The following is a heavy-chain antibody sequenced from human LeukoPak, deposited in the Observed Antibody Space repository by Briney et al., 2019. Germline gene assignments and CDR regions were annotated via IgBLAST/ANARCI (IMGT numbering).Heavy chain of an antibody. J-gene: IGHJ4*02. V-gene: IGHV3-20*04. Sequence: RPGGSLRLSCAASGFTFDDFAMSWVRQAPGKGLEWVSGINWNGGSTSYADSVKGRFTISRDNAKNSLYLQMNSLRAEDTALYYCAREEFDYWGQGTLVTVSS. CDR3: AREEFDY. CDR1: GFTFDDFA. CDR2: INWNGGST.